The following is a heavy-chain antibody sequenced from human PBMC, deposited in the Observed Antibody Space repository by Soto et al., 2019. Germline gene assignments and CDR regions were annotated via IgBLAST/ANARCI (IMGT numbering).Heavy chain of an antibody. V-gene: IGHV3-23*01. D-gene: IGHD3-3*01. J-gene: IGHJ6*02. Sequence: LRLSCAASGFTFSSYAMSWFRQAPGKGLEWVSAISGSGGSTYYADSVKCRFTISRDNSKNTLYLQMNSLRAEDTAVYYCARRFWSGYSYYYYYGMDXWGQGTTVTVS. CDR1: GFTFSSYA. CDR3: ARRFWSGYSYYYYYGMDX. CDR2: ISGSGGST.